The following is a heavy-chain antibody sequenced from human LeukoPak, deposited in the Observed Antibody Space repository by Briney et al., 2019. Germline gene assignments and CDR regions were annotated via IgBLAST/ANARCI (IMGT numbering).Heavy chain of an antibody. D-gene: IGHD6-19*01. CDR3: AKDQWRLAVAGTYDY. V-gene: IGHV3-48*01. CDR2: INTGGSKM. J-gene: IGHJ4*02. Sequence: GGSLRLSCVDSGFTFSSYGMNWVRQAPGKGLEWVSYINTGGSKMYYADSVKGRFTISRDNSKNTLYLQMNSLRAEDTAVYYCAKDQWRLAVAGTYDYWGQGTLVTVSS. CDR1: GFTFSSYG.